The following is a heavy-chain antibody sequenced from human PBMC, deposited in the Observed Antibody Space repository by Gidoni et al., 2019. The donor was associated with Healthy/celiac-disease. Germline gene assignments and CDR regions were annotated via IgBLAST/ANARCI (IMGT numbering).Heavy chain of an antibody. CDR3: AKYIRTMVQGVRIDY. CDR1: GFTFSRYA. V-gene: IGHV3-23*01. D-gene: IGHD3-10*01. J-gene: IGHJ4*02. Sequence: EVQLLESGGGLVQPGWSLSLSCAASGFTFSRYAMSWVRQAPGKGLEWVAAISGSGGSTYYADSVKGRFTISRNNSKNTLYLQMNSLRAEDTAVYYCAKYIRTMVQGVRIDYWGQGTLVTVSS. CDR2: ISGSGGST.